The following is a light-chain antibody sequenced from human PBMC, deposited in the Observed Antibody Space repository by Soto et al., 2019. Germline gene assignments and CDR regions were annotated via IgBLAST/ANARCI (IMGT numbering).Light chain of an antibody. V-gene: IGKV3-15*01. Sequence: EIVMTQSPATLSVSPGERVPLSCMAIQIVRSNLSWDQHKPVQAPKVLIYCSSISATFIPAIFSGSGAGTECTQTTSSMQSGDFAVFYCQQCENWPPIAVGQVTRLEIK. CDR3: QQCENWPPIA. J-gene: IGKJ5*01. CDR1: QIVRSN. CDR2: CSS.